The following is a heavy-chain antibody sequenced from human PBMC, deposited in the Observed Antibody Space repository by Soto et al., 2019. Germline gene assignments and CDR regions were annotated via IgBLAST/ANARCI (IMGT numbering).Heavy chain of an antibody. CDR1: GYTLTELS. CDR2: FDPEDGET. Sequence: ASVKVSCKVSGYTLTELSMHWVRQAPGKGLEWMGGFDPEDGETIYAQKFQGRVTMTEDTSTDTAYMELSSLRSEDTAVYYCATGRKDVLRYFDWLLLAPDDWGQGTLVTVSS. V-gene: IGHV1-24*01. CDR3: ATGRKDVLRYFDWLLLAPDD. J-gene: IGHJ4*02. D-gene: IGHD3-9*01.